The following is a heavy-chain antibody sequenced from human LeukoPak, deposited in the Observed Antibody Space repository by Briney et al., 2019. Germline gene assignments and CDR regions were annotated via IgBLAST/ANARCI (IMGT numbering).Heavy chain of an antibody. V-gene: IGHV4-30-4*01. CDR1: GGSISSGDYY. D-gene: IGHD3-22*01. Sequence: PSQTLSLTCTVSGGSISSGDYYWSWIRQPPGKGLEWIGYIYYSGSTYYNPSLKSRVTISVDTSKNQFSLKLSSVTAADTAVHYCARDKGYYDSSGSSQDYWGQGTLVTVSS. J-gene: IGHJ4*02. CDR2: IYYSGST. CDR3: ARDKGYYDSSGSSQDY.